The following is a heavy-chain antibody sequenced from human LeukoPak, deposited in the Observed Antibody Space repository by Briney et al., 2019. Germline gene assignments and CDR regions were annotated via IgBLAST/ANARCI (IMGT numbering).Heavy chain of an antibody. CDR1: GFILSTYE. V-gene: IGHV3-48*03. CDR2: ISRSGTAL. J-gene: IGHJ4*02. Sequence: GGSLRLSCATSGFILSTYEMNWVRQAPGKGLEWVAHISRSGTALYYADSVKGRFTISRDNSKNTLYLQMNSLRAEDTAVYYCARVGKVYYYDNSGPIDYWGQGTLVTVSS. D-gene: IGHD3-22*01. CDR3: ARVGKVYYYDNSGPIDY.